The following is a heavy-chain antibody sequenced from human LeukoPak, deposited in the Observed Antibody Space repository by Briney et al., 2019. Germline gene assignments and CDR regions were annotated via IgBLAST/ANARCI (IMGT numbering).Heavy chain of an antibody. V-gene: IGHV3-23*01. CDR1: GFTFNNYG. Sequence: GGSLRLSCAASGFTFNNYGMIWVRQAPGKGLEWVSVVSTSGDNGYYADSVQGRFTISRDNSKNSLYLQMNSLRAEDTAVYYCAKGGTGTTVRYFDYWGQGTLVTVSS. CDR2: VSTSGDNG. D-gene: IGHD1-7*01. CDR3: AKGGTGTTVRYFDY. J-gene: IGHJ4*02.